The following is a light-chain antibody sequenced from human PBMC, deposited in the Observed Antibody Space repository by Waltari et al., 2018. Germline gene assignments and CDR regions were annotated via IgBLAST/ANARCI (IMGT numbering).Light chain of an antibody. V-gene: IGKV4-1*01. J-gene: IGKJ4*01. CDR1: QTIFSTSENKYY. Sequence: IVMTQSPASLSLSLGPRAPLNCWSRQTIFSTSENKYYLAWYQQKPGQPPKLLIYWASTRESGVPDRFSGSGSGTDFTLTISAVQAEDAAVYYCQQYYSSPTFGGGTKVEIK. CDR3: QQYYSSPT. CDR2: WAS.